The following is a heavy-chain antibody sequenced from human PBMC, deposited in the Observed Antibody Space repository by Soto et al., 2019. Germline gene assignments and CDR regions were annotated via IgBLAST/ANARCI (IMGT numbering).Heavy chain of an antibody. D-gene: IGHD4-4*01. CDR3: ARSRNSVLAY. CDR2: IDWDDDK. Sequence: GSGPTLVNPAQTLTLTCTFSGFSLSTSGMCVSWIRQPPGKALEWLALIDWDDDKYYSTSLKTRLTISKDTSKNQVDLTMTNMDLVDIASFYCARSRNSVLAYWGQGSLVPVSS. CDR1: GFSLSTSGMC. J-gene: IGHJ4*02. V-gene: IGHV2-70*01.